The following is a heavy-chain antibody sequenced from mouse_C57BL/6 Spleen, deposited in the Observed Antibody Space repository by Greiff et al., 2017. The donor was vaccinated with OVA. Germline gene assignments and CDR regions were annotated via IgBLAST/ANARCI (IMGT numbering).Heavy chain of an antibody. D-gene: IGHD1-1*01. V-gene: IGHV5-9*01. J-gene: IGHJ4*01. CDR3: ARHPTVVATGAMDY. Sequence: EVQRVESGGGLVKPGGSLKLSCAASGFTFSSYTMSWVRQTPEKRLEWVATISGGGGNTYYPDSVKGRFTISRDNAKNTLYLQMSSLRSEDTALYYCARHPTVVATGAMDYWGQGTSVTVSS. CDR2: ISGGGGNT. CDR1: GFTFSSYT.